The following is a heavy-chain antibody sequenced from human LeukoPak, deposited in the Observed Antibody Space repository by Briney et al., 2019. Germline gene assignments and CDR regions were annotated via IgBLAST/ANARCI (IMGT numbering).Heavy chain of an antibody. CDR3: ARRSDILDAFDI. V-gene: IGHV4-59*01. D-gene: IGHD3-9*01. CDR2: IYYGGST. J-gene: IGHJ3*02. Sequence: SETLSLPCTVSSGSISSYYWRCTRQPTGKGLECIGYIYYGGSTNYNPSLKSRVTISVDTSKNQFSLKLSSVTAADTAVYYCARRSDILDAFDIWGQGTMVTVSS. CDR1: SGSISSYY.